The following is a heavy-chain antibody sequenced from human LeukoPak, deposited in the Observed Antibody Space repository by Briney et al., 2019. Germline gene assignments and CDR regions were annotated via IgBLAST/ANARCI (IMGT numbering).Heavy chain of an antibody. CDR1: GYTFTSYQ. Sequence: ASVKVSCEASGYTFTSYQLHWGLQAPGQGLEWMGIIRLSDGSTVYAQSFQGRVTLTRDTSTSTVYMELRSLRSEDTAVYYCARERSGNNRFYSSGPGNLVTVSS. CDR2: IRLSDGST. CDR3: ARERSGNNRFYS. J-gene: IGHJ5*01. D-gene: IGHD1/OR15-1a*01. V-gene: IGHV1-46*01.